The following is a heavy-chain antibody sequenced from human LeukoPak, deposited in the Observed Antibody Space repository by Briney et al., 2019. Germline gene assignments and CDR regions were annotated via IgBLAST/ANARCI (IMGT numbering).Heavy chain of an antibody. CDR1: GGSFSGYY. Sequence: SETLSLTCAVYGGSFSGYYWSWIRQPPGKGLEWIGEINHSGSTNYNPSLKSRVTISVDTSKNQFSLKLSSVTAADTAVYYCARGVGITIFGVVINPFFDYWGQGTLVTVSS. CDR2: INHSGST. CDR3: ARGVGITIFGVVINPFFDY. D-gene: IGHD3-3*01. J-gene: IGHJ4*02. V-gene: IGHV4-34*01.